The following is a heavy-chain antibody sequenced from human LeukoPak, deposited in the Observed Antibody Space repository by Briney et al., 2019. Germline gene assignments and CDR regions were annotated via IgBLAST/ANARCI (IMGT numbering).Heavy chain of an antibody. Sequence: ASVKVSCKASCYTFTNYAISWVRQAPGQGLEWMGWISGYNGNTNSAQKFHGRVTMTTDTSTSTAYMELRSLRSDATAVYYCARDGRLYCGGDCYSDYWGQGTLVTVSS. CDR2: ISGYNGNT. CDR3: ARDGRLYCGGDCYSDY. D-gene: IGHD2-21*02. J-gene: IGHJ4*02. V-gene: IGHV1-18*04. CDR1: CYTFTNYA.